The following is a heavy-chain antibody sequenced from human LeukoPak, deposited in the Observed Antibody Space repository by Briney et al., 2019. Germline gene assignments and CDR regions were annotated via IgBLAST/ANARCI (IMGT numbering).Heavy chain of an antibody. V-gene: IGHV3-7*04. Sequence: GGSLRLSCAASGFTFRRYWMSLVRQAPGKGLEWVANIKQEGSEKYYVDSVKGRFIISRDNAKNSLFLQMNSVTAEDTAVYFCARGVDGHGDSDYSYYYGVDVWGQGTTVTVSS. J-gene: IGHJ6*02. D-gene: IGHD4-17*01. CDR2: IKQEGSEK. CDR3: ARGVDGHGDSDYSYYYGVDV. CDR1: GFTFRRYW.